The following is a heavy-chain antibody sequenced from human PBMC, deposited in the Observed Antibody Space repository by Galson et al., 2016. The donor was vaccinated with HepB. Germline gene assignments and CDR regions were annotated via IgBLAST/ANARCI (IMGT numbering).Heavy chain of an antibody. J-gene: IGHJ6*02. CDR2: ISGNGLSA. Sequence: SLRLSCAASEFTFSSFAMNWVRQTPGRGLEWVAGISGNGLSAYYADFVEGRFTISRDNSKNILYLQLTGLRAEDTAVFYCGKDRGYSYYYGMDVWGPGTTVIVSS. CDR1: EFTFSSFA. V-gene: IGHV3-23*01. CDR3: GKDRGYSYYYGMDV. D-gene: IGHD3-10*01.